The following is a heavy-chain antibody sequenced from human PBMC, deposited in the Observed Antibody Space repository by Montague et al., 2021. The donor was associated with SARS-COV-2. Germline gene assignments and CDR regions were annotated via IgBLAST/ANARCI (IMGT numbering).Heavy chain of an antibody. CDR3: ATDCGSGSYFDY. D-gene: IGHD3-10*01. CDR2: MYYDGSP. Sequence: SETLSLTCTVSGGSISIYYWSWIRQPPGKGLEWIGYMYYDGSPKYNPSLRGRVTISVDKSKNQCSLKLSSVTAADTAVYYCATDCGSGSYFDYWGQGSLVTISS. V-gene: IGHV4-59*01. J-gene: IGHJ4*02. CDR1: GGSISIYY.